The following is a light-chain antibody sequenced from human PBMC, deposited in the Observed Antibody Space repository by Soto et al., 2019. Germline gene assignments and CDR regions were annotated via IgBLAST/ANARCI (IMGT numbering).Light chain of an antibody. Sequence: EIVLTQSPAPLSLSPGERATLSCRASQSVRTYLAWYQQKPGQAPRLLFYDASNRATGISARFSCSGSATDFTRTTSSLEPDDFAIYDCQQHNNWPLTFGGGPKVDIK. J-gene: IGKJ4*02. V-gene: IGKV3-11*01. CDR3: QQHNNWPLT. CDR2: DAS. CDR1: QSVRTY.